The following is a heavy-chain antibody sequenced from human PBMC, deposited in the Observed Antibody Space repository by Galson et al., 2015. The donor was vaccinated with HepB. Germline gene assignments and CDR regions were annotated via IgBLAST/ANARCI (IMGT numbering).Heavy chain of an antibody. CDR3: ARGGRRVWGSYRTTSPFDY. CDR2: INTNTGNP. J-gene: IGHJ4*02. CDR1: GYTFTNYA. D-gene: IGHD3-16*02. V-gene: IGHV7-4-1*02. Sequence: SVKVSCKASGYTFTNYAMNWVRQAPGQGLEWMGWINTNTGNPTYAQGFTGRFVFSLDTSVTTAYLQISSLKAEDTAVYYCARGGRRVWGSYRTTSPFDYWGQGTLVTVSS.